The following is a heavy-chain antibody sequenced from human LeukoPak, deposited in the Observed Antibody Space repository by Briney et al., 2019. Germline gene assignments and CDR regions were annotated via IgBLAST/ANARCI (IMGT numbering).Heavy chain of an antibody. V-gene: IGHV3-53*01. CDR3: TTVANYDFWSGYYLDY. J-gene: IGHJ4*02. D-gene: IGHD3-3*01. Sequence: GGSLRLSCAASGFTVSSNYMSWVRQAPGEGLEWVSLIYSGGSTYYGDSVKGRFTISRDNSKNTLYPQMNSLRAEDTAVYYCTTVANYDFWSGYYLDYWGQGTLVTVSS. CDR2: IYSGGST. CDR1: GFTVSSNY.